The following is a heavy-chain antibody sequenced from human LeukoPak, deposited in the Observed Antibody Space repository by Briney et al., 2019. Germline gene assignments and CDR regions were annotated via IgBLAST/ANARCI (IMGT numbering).Heavy chain of an antibody. Sequence: SETLSLTCAVYGGSFSGYYWSWIRQPPGKGLEWIGYIYYSGSTNYNPSLKSRVTISVDTSKNQFSLKLSSVTAADTAVYYCARGAVAGIVYWGQGTLVTVSS. CDR3: ARGAVAGIVY. J-gene: IGHJ4*02. D-gene: IGHD6-19*01. CDR1: GGSFSGYY. V-gene: IGHV4-59*01. CDR2: IYYSGST.